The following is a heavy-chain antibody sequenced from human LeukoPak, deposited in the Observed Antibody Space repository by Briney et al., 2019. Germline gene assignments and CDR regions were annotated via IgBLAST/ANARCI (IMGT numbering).Heavy chain of an antibody. D-gene: IGHD3-10*01. CDR3: ARDTHYGSNY. V-gene: IGHV3-20*04. Sequence: GGSLRLSCAASGFTFDDYGMSWVRQAPGKGLEWVSGINWNGGSTDYADSVKGRFTISRDNAKKSLYLQMNSLRAEDTALYYCARDTHYGSNYWGQGTLVTVSS. CDR2: INWNGGST. CDR1: GFTFDDYG. J-gene: IGHJ4*02.